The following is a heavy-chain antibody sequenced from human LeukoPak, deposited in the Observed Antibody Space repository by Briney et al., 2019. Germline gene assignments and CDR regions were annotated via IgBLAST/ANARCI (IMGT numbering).Heavy chain of an antibody. D-gene: IGHD2-8*01. Sequence: ASVKVSCKASGYTFTGYYMHWVRRAPGQGLEWMGWINPNSGGTNYAQKFQGRVTMTRDTSVSTAYMELSRLRSDDTAVYYCARDMNGVWNELVLDPWGQGTLVTVSS. J-gene: IGHJ5*02. CDR3: ARDMNGVWNELVLDP. CDR1: GYTFTGYY. CDR2: INPNSGGT. V-gene: IGHV1-2*02.